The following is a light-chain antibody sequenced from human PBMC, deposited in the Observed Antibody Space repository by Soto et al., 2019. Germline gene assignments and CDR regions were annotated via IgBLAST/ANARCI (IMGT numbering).Light chain of an antibody. V-gene: IGKV3-20*01. J-gene: IGKJ1*01. CDR3: HQYGPSPGWT. CDR1: QSGSASF. Sequence: IVLTQSPGTLSLSPGDRATLSCRGNQSGSASFLAWHQQKPGQAPRLLIYAASTRAAGIPDRFSGSGSGADFPLTISRLEHEDFAVYYCHQYGPSPGWTFGQGTKVEIK. CDR2: AAS.